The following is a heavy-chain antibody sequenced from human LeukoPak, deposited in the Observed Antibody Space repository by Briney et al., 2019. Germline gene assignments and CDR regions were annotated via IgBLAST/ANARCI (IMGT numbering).Heavy chain of an antibody. J-gene: IGHJ6*02. CDR1: GCSISSYY. Sequence: PSETLSLTCTVSGCSISSYYWSWIRQPPGKGLEWIGYIYYSGSTNYNPSLKSRVTISVDTSKNQFSLKLSSVTAADTAVYYCARKPVYYYYGMDVWGQGTTVTVSS. CDR3: ARKPVYYYYGMDV. CDR2: IYYSGST. V-gene: IGHV4-59*01.